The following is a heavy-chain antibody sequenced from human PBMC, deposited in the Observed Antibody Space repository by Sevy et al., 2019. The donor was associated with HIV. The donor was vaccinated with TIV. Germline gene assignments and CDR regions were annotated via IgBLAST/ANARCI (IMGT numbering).Heavy chain of an antibody. D-gene: IGHD3-10*01. J-gene: IGHJ5*02. Sequence: SETLSLTCTVSGGSISSYYWSWIRQPPGKGLERIGYMYYSGITNYNPSLKSRVTISVDMSKNQVSLKLSSMTAADTAVYYCARMNYYGSAPGSWFDPWGQGTLVTVSS. V-gene: IGHV4-59*01. CDR2: MYYSGIT. CDR3: ARMNYYGSAPGSWFDP. CDR1: GGSISSYY.